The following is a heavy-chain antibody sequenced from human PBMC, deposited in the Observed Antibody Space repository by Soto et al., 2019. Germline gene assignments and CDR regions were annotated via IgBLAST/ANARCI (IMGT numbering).Heavy chain of an antibody. D-gene: IGHD6-19*01. CDR2: ISNSGAGT. V-gene: IGHV3-23*01. CDR3: ATTRKGTVAGPFDS. Sequence: EVQLLESGGGLVQPGGSLRLSCVASGVTFSIYDMSWVRQAPGKGLEWVSGISNSGAGTFYADSVKGRFTISRDNSKNTLYLQMNSRRAEDTAIYSCATTRKGTVAGPFDSWGQGTLVPVSS. J-gene: IGHJ4*02. CDR1: GVTFSIYD.